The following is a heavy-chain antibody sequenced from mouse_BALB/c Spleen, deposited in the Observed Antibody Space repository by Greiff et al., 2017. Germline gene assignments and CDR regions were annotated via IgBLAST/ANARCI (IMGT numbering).Heavy chain of an antibody. CDR3: ARSYDVGWYFDV. Sequence: EVMLVESGGGLVKPGGSLKLSCAASGFTFSSYTMSWVRQTPEKRLEWVATISSGGGNTYYPDSVKGRFTISRDNAKNNLYLQMSSLRSEDTALYYCARSYDVGWYFDVWGAGTTVTVSS. CDR1: GFTFSSYT. D-gene: IGHD2-12*01. J-gene: IGHJ1*01. CDR2: ISSGGGNT. V-gene: IGHV5-9*03.